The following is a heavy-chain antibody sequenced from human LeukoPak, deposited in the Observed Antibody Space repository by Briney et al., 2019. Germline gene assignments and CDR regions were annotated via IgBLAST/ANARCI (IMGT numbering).Heavy chain of an antibody. CDR2: ISGSGGSGGST. D-gene: IGHD6-19*01. CDR3: AKCETQYSSGCRFDY. V-gene: IGHV3-23*01. J-gene: IGHJ4*02. Sequence: GGSLRLSCAASGFIFSSYAMSWVRQAPGKGLEWVSAISGSGGSGGSTYYADSAKGRFTISRDNSKNTLYLQMNSLRAEDTAVYYCAKCETQYSSGCRFDYWGQGTLVTVSS. CDR1: GFIFSSYA.